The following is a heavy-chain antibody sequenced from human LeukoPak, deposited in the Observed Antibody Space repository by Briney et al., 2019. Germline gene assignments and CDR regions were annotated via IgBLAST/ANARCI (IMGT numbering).Heavy chain of an antibody. J-gene: IGHJ3*01. CDR3: ARHSWRNDALDV. V-gene: IGHV1-18*01. CDR1: GYSVGSYG. Sequence: ASVKVSCKGLGYSVGSYGISWVRQAPGHGLEWLGWINPEIGYTWSPHDRVSMIKDAAADKVNLHLWGLTADATAVYFCARHSWRNDALDVWGQGTVVTVSS. CDR2: INPEIGYT. D-gene: IGHD1-1*01.